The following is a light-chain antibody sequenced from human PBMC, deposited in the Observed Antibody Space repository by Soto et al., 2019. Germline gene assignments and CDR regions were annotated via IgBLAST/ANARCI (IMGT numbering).Light chain of an antibody. CDR1: QSISSW. CDR2: KAS. V-gene: IGKV1-5*03. CDR3: QQYNSYPYT. J-gene: IGKJ2*01. Sequence: DIQMTQSPSTLSASVGDRVTITCRASQSISSWLAWYQQKPGKAPKLLIYKASSLESGVPSRFSGSGSGTEFTLTISSLQPDDFATYYCQQYNSYPYTFGQGTKLESK.